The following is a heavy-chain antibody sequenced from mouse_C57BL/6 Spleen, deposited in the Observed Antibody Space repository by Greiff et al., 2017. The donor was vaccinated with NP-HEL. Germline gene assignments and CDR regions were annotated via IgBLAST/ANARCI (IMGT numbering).Heavy chain of an antibody. CDR3: AYYDYDGAWFAY. Sequence: EVKLVESGGGLVQPGESLKLSCESNEYEFPSHDMSWVRKTPEKRLELVAAINSDGGSTYYPDTMERRFIISRDNTKKTLYLQMSSLRSEDTALYYCAYYDYDGAWFAYWGQGTLVTVSA. CDR2: INSDGGST. J-gene: IGHJ3*01. D-gene: IGHD2-4*01. CDR1: EYEFPSHD. V-gene: IGHV5-2*03.